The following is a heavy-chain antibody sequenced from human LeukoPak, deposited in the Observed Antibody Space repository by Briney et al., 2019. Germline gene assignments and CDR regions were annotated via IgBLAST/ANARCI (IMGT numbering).Heavy chain of an antibody. D-gene: IGHD3-9*01. Sequence: ASVKVSCKASGYTFTSYDINWVRQATGQGLEWMGWMNPNSGNTGYAQKFQGRVTMTRNTSISTAYMELSSLRSEDTAVYYCARRPSKCYDILTGYYRSEFDYWGQGTLVTVSS. CDR2: MNPNSGNT. CDR1: GYTFTSYD. V-gene: IGHV1-8*01. CDR3: ARRPSKCYDILTGYYRSEFDY. J-gene: IGHJ4*02.